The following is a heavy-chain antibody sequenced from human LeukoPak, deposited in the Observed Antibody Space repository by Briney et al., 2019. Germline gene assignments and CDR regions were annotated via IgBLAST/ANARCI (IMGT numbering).Heavy chain of an antibody. Sequence: GGSLRLSCAASGFTVSSNYMSWVRQAPGKGLEWVSVIYSGGSTYYADSVKGRFTISRDNSKNTLYLQMNSLRAEDTAVYYCAKDRHYADPGYFDYWGQGTLVTVSS. D-gene: IGHD4-17*01. CDR2: IYSGGST. CDR3: AKDRHYADPGYFDY. J-gene: IGHJ4*02. CDR1: GFTVSSNY. V-gene: IGHV3-53*01.